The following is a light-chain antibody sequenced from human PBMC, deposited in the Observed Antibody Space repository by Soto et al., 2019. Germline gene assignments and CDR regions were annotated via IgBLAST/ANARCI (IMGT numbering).Light chain of an antibody. J-gene: IGKJ3*01. CDR1: QSVSSY. V-gene: IGKV3-11*01. Sequence: EIVLTQSPATLSLSPGERATLSCRASQSVSSYLAWYQQKPGQAPRLLIYDASNRATGIPARFSGSGSGTDFTLTISSLEPEDFAVYYCQQRLFTFGTGTKVDIK. CDR3: QQRLFT. CDR2: DAS.